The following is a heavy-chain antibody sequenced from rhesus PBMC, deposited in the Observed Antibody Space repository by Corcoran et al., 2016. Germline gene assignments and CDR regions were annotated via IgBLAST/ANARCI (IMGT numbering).Heavy chain of an antibody. J-gene: IGHJ4*01. CDR3: ARDGGWSLNY. Sequence: EVQLVESGGGLVQPGGSLRLSCAASGFTFSSYGMPWARQAPGKGLQWFSAINAGGGSTWSTDSVKGRFTISRENAKNTLYLQMDSLRAEDTAVYYCARDGGWSLNYWGQGVLVTVSS. V-gene: IGHV3-22*01. D-gene: IGHD2-21*01. CDR1: GFTFSSYG. CDR2: INAGGGST.